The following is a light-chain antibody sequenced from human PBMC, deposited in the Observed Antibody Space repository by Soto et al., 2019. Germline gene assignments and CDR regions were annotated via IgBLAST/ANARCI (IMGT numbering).Light chain of an antibody. Sequence: EIVLTQSPDTLSVSPGERATLYCRASQSVNQKLGWYQQKPGQAPRLLIYVASYRATGIPARFSGSVSGTEYTLTIRNLQAEDFAVYYCQHFNSWPHTFGQGTRLEIK. CDR3: QHFNSWPHT. CDR2: VAS. CDR1: QSVNQK. J-gene: IGKJ2*01. V-gene: IGKV3-15*01.